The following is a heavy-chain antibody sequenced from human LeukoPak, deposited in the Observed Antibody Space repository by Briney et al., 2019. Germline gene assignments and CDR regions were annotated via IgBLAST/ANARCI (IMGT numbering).Heavy chain of an antibody. CDR2: IYISGST. Sequence: SETLSLTCTVSGGSISSYYWSWIRQPAGKGLEWIGRIYISGSTNYNPSLKSRVTMSVDTSKSQFSLKLSSVTAADTAVYYCARDVGIQLWGHYYYHYMDVWGKGTTVTVSS. CDR1: GGSISSYY. J-gene: IGHJ6*03. D-gene: IGHD5-18*01. CDR3: ARDVGIQLWGHYYYHYMDV. V-gene: IGHV4-4*07.